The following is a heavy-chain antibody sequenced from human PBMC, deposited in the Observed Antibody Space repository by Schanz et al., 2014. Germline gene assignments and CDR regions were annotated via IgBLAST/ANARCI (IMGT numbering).Heavy chain of an antibody. CDR3: ARGGPAYYFDD. Sequence: EVQLVASGGGLVQPGGSLRLSCAASGFSVGNKYMNWVRQAPGKGLEWVSFIYIGGNTYYADSVKGRFTISRDNSKNTVYIQMNSLRAEDTAVYYCARGGPAYYFDDWGQGPLVTVSS. CDR2: IYIGGNT. J-gene: IGHJ4*02. V-gene: IGHV3-66*01. CDR1: GFSVGNKY.